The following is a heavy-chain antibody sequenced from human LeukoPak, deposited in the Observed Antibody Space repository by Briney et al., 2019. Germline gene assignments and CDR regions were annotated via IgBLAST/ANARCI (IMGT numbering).Heavy chain of an antibody. D-gene: IGHD3-10*01. V-gene: IGHV3-30*03. J-gene: IGHJ6*03. CDR2: ISYDGSNK. Sequence: GRSLRLSCAASGFTFSSYGMHWVRQAPGKGLEWVAVISYDGSNKYYADSVKGRFTISRDNSKNTLYLQMNSLRAEDTAVYYCARSGSTYYYYYYMDVWGKGTTVTVSS. CDR3: ARSGSTYYYYYYMDV. CDR1: GFTFSSYG.